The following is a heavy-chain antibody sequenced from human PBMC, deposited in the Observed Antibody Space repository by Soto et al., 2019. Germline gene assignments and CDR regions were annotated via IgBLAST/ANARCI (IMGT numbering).Heavy chain of an antibody. J-gene: IGHJ3*01. Sequence: EVQLLESGGGLVQPGGSLRLSFAASGFTFNIYAMNWVRQAPGKGLEWVSAISGRGGSTNFADSVKGRFTISRDNSKNTLYLQLHSLRAEDTAIYYCLKPLSQWEQARDSFDLWGQGTMGHVSS. CDR1: GFTFNIYA. CDR3: LKPLSQWEQARDSFDL. D-gene: IGHD1-26*01. V-gene: IGHV3-23*01. CDR2: ISGRGGST.